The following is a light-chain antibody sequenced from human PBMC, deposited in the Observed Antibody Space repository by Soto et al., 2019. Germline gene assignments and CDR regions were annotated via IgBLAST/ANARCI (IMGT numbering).Light chain of an antibody. CDR3: SSYTNSSTHVV. CDR2: EVS. Sequence: QSALTQPASVSGSPGQSITISCTGTSSDVGGYSYVSWYQQHPGKAPKLMIYEVSDRPSGISNRFSGSKSGNTASLTISGLHTEDEADYYCSSYTNSSTHVVFGGGTKLTVL. V-gene: IGLV2-14*01. CDR1: SSDVGGYSY. J-gene: IGLJ2*01.